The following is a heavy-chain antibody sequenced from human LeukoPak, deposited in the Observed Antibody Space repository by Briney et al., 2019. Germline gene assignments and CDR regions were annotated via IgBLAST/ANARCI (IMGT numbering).Heavy chain of an antibody. D-gene: IGHD2-15*01. V-gene: IGHV3-23*01. J-gene: IGHJ4*02. CDR1: GFTFSSYA. CDR2: ISGSGGST. Sequence: GGSLRLSCAASGFTFSSYAMSWVRQAPGKGLEWVSAISGSGGSTYYADSVKGRFTISRDNSKNTLYPQMNSLRAEDTAVYYCAKDGYCSGGSCYPYPLDYWGQGTLVTVSS. CDR3: AKDGYCSGGSCYPYPLDY.